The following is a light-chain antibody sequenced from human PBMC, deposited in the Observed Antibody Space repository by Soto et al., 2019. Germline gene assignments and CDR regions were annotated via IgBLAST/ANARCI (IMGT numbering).Light chain of an antibody. CDR2: DAS. Sequence: DIQMTQSPSSLSVSVGDTVTISCRASQDIGDFFNWYQQKPGTAPKRLISDASSLETGDPSRFRGSGSGTDFTVTINSLQPEDIATYYCEQYQNLPITFGQGTRLEIK. CDR1: QDIGDF. CDR3: EQYQNLPIT. V-gene: IGKV1-33*01. J-gene: IGKJ5*01.